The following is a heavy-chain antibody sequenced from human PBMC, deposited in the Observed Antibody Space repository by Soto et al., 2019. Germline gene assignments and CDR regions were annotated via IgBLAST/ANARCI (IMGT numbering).Heavy chain of an antibody. CDR2: IYPGDSGT. Sequence: PGESLKISCEGSGYSFTTYWIAWVRQMPGKGLEWMGIIYPGDSGTRYSPSFQGQVTISADKSISTAYLQWGSLTASDTALYYCARLAMVRGGQTYGMDVWGQGTTVTVSS. CDR1: GYSFTTYW. J-gene: IGHJ6*02. D-gene: IGHD3-10*01. V-gene: IGHV5-51*01. CDR3: ARLAMVRGGQTYGMDV.